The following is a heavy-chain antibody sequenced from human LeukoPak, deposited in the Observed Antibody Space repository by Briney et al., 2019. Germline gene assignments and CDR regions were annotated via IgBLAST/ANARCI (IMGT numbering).Heavy chain of an antibody. V-gene: IGHV3-30*02. Sequence: PGGSLRLSCAASGFTFSSYGMHWVRQAPGKGLEWVAFIRYDGSNKYYADSVKGRFTISRDNSKNTLYLQMNSLRAEDTAVYYCAKDGGIVGATFGYYYYMDVWGKGTTVTVSS. CDR3: AKDGGIVGATFGYYYYMDV. D-gene: IGHD1-26*01. CDR2: IRYDGSNK. CDR1: GFTFSSYG. J-gene: IGHJ6*03.